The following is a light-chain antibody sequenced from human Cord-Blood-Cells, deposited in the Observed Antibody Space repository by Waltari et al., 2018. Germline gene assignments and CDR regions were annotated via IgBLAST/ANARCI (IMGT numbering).Light chain of an antibody. V-gene: IGLV2-18*02. CDR2: AVS. J-gene: IGLJ3*02. CDR1: SSDVGSYNR. Sequence: QSALTQPPSVSGSPGQSVTISCTGTSSDVGSYNRVSWYQQPPGTAPKLMIYAVSNRPSGVPDRFSGSKSGNTASLTISGLQAEDKADYYCSSYTSSSTWVFGGGTKLTVL. CDR3: SSYTSSSTWV.